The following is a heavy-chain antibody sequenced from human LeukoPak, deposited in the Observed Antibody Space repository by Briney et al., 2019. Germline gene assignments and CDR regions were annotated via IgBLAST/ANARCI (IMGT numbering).Heavy chain of an antibody. CDR1: GFTFSSYA. J-gene: IGHJ4*02. D-gene: IGHD3-22*01. V-gene: IGHV3-23*01. CDR3: ARDRLYYSDSSGYYRIDY. CDR2: ISGSGGST. Sequence: PGGSLRLFCAASGFTFSSYAMSWVRQAPGKGLEWVSAISGSGGSTYYADSVKGRFTISRDNSKNTLYLQMNSLRAEDTAVYYCARDRLYYSDSSGYYRIDYWGQGTLVTVSS.